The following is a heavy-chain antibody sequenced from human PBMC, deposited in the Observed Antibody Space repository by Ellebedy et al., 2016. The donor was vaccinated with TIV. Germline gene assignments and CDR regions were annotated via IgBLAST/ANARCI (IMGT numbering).Heavy chain of an antibody. D-gene: IGHD3-3*01. J-gene: IGHJ4*02. V-gene: IGHV1-8*01. CDR1: GYTFTSYD. Sequence: ASVKVSXXASGYTFTSYDINWVRQATGQGLEWMGWMNPNSGNTGYAQKFQGRVTMTRNTSISTAYMELSSLRSEDTAVYYCARMGAWDYDFWSGSIVFDYWGQGTLVTVSS. CDR3: ARMGAWDYDFWSGSIVFDY. CDR2: MNPNSGNT.